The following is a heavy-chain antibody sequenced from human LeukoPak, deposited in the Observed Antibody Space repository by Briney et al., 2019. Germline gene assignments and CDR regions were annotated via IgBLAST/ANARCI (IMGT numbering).Heavy chain of an antibody. J-gene: IGHJ4*02. D-gene: IGHD1-26*01. CDR2: ISSSSSYI. Sequence: GGSLRLSCAASGFTFSSYSMNWVHQAPGKGLKWVSSISSSSSYIYYADSVKGRFTISRDNAKNSLYLQMNSLRAEDTAVYYCARVDGEWELLSFDYWGQGTLVSVSS. V-gene: IGHV3-21*01. CDR3: ARVDGEWELLSFDY. CDR1: GFTFSSYS.